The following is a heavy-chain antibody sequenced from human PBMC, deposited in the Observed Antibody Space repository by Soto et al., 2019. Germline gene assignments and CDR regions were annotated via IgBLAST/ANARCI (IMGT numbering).Heavy chain of an antibody. CDR2: ISGSGGTT. CDR3: AKDPHSPGFPYAFAY. D-gene: IGHD3-16*01. Sequence: EVQLLESGGALVQPGGSLRLSCAASGFTFSSYTMSWVRQAPGEGLEWVSSISGSGGTTYYADSVKGRFTISRDNSRNTLDLQMHSLRVEDTAVYYCAKDPHSPGFPYAFAYWGQGTLVTVSS. CDR1: GFTFSSYT. J-gene: IGHJ4*02. V-gene: IGHV3-23*01.